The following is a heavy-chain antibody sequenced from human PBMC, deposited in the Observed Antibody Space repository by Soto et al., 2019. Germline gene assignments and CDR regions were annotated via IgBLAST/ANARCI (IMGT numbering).Heavy chain of an antibody. CDR1: GYTLNSYD. CDR3: ARTLYGANVDY. V-gene: IGHV1-8*01. D-gene: IGHD4-17*01. J-gene: IGHJ4*02. CDR2: MNPNSGNT. Sequence: ASVTVSCKASGYTLNSYDTNWVRQATGQGLEWMGWMNPNSGNTGYAQKFQGRVTMTRNTSISTAYMELSSLRSEDTAVYYCARTLYGANVDYWGQGTLVTVSS.